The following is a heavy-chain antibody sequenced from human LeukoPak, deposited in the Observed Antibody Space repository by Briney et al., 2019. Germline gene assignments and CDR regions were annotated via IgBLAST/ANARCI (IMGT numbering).Heavy chain of an antibody. V-gene: IGHV4-61*02. D-gene: IGHD5-18*01. J-gene: IGHJ6*02. Sequence: SETLSLTCTVSGGSISSGSYYWSWIRQPAGKGLEWIGRIYTSGSTNYNPSLKSRVTISVDTSKNQFSLKLSSVTAADTAVYYCARDTSDGIQLWSYGMDVWGQGTTVTVSS. CDR2: IYTSGST. CDR3: ARDTSDGIQLWSYGMDV. CDR1: GGSISSGSYY.